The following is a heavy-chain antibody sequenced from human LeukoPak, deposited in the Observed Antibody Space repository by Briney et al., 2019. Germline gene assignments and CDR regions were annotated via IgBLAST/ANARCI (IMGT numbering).Heavy chain of an antibody. J-gene: IGHJ5*02. D-gene: IGHD3-10*01. CDR2: IYHSGST. Sequence: SETLSLTCAVSGGSISSGGYSWSWIRQPPGKGLEWIGYIYHSGSTYYNPSLKSRVTISVDRSKNQFSLELSSVTAADTAVYYCARARSGYYYGSGSYFNWFDPRGQGTLVTVSS. V-gene: IGHV4-30-2*01. CDR3: ARARSGYYYGSGSYFNWFDP. CDR1: GGSISSGGYS.